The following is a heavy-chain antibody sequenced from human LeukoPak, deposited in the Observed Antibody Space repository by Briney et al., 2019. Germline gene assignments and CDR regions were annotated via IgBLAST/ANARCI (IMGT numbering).Heavy chain of an antibody. Sequence: PGGSLRLSCAASGFTFSSYSMNWVRQAPEKGLEWVSVISRGGDDIYYADSVKGRFTISRDNSKSTLYLQMNGLRAEDTAVYYCAKDLYLQWLVPFSKGIYFDYWGQGTLVTVSS. V-gene: IGHV3-23*01. CDR3: AKDLYLQWLVPFSKGIYFDY. D-gene: IGHD6-19*01. CDR2: ISRGGDDI. J-gene: IGHJ4*02. CDR1: GFTFSSYS.